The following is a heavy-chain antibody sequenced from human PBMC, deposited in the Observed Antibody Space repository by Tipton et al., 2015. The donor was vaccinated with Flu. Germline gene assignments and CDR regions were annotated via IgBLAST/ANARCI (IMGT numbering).Heavy chain of an antibody. D-gene: IGHD5-24*01. CDR3: AKAYNQKYYYFGLDV. Sequence: SLRLSCAASGFTFSTYAMTWVRQAPGKGLEWVSALNGRGGTTHYADSVKGRFTISRDNSKNTLYLQMNSLRVEDTAVYYCAKAYNQKYYYFGLDVWGQGTTVTVSS. J-gene: IGHJ6*02. V-gene: IGHV3-23*01. CDR1: GFTFSTYA. CDR2: LNGRGGTT.